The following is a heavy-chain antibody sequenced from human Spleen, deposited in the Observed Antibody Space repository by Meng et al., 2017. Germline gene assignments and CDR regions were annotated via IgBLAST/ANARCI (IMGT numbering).Heavy chain of an antibody. CDR1: GFTVSSNE. D-gene: IGHD3-10*01. Sequence: GESLKISCAASGFTVSSNEMSWVRRAPGKGLEWLAALSGGGFTTYYADSVKGRFTISRHNSKNTLYLQVNSLRAEDTALYYCAKYSYGLGDYFDYWGQGALVTVSS. CDR2: LSGGGFTT. V-gene: IGHV3-23*01. J-gene: IGHJ4*02. CDR3: AKYSYGLGDYFDY.